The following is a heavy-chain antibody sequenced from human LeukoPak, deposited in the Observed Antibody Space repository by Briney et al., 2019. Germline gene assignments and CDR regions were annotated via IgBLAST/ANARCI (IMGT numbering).Heavy chain of an antibody. D-gene: IGHD2-2*01. CDR3: ARVDIVVVPAAIPYYYYGMDV. J-gene: IGHJ6*02. CDR1: GGTFSSYA. Sequence: VASVKVSCKASGGTFSSYAISWVRQAPGQGLEWMGGIIPIFGTANYAQKFQGRVTITADESTSTAYMELSSLRSEDTAVYYCARVDIVVVPAAIPYYYYGMDVCGQGTTVTVSS. V-gene: IGHV1-69*13. CDR2: IIPIFGTA.